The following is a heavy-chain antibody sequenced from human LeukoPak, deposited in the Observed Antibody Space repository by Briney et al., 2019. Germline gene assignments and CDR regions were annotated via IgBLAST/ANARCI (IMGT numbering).Heavy chain of an antibody. CDR2: IKFDGSEK. CDR3: ARLDETFDK. Sequence: SGGSLRLSCAASGFTFSRYWLSWVRQAPGKGLEWVANIKFDGSEKYYVDSVKGRFTISRDNAKNSMYLQMNSLRVEDTAIYYCARLDETFDKWGQGTPVTVSS. D-gene: IGHD5-24*01. CDR1: GFTFSRYW. J-gene: IGHJ4*02. V-gene: IGHV3-7*01.